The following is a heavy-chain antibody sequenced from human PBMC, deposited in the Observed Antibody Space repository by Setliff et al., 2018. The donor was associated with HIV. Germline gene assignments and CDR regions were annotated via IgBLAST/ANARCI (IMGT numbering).Heavy chain of an antibody. J-gene: IGHJ4*02. CDR1: GDSISSSSYY. CDR2: ISYSGST. Sequence: ETLSLTCTVSGDSISSSSYYWGWIRQPPGKGLEWIGSISYSGSTYYNPSLKSRVTISGDTSKNQFSLKLSSVTAADTAVYYCATNSDTSGYRPPPFDSRGKGTRVTVSS. CDR3: ATNSDTSGYRPPPFDS. D-gene: IGHD3-22*01. V-gene: IGHV4-39*01.